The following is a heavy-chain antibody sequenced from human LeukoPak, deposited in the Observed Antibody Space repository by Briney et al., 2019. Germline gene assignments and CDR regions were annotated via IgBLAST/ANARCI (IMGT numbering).Heavy chain of an antibody. D-gene: IGHD3-10*01. J-gene: IGHJ4*02. Sequence: SGGSLRLSCAASGFTFSSYAMSWGRQAPGKGLEWVSAISGSGGSTYYADSVKGRFTISRDNSKNTLYLQMNSLRAEDTAVYYCAKDGVLLWFGELLPKPNFDYWGQGTLVTVSS. V-gene: IGHV3-23*01. CDR3: AKDGVLLWFGELLPKPNFDY. CDR2: ISGSGGST. CDR1: GFTFSSYA.